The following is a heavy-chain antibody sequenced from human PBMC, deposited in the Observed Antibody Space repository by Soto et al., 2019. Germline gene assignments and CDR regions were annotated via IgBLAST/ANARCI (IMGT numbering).Heavy chain of an antibody. J-gene: IGHJ6*02. Sequence: SLRLSCAASGLTVSSNYMNWVRQAPGKGLEWVSVLYSGGSTHYAGSVKGRFIISRDNSKNTLYLQMNSLRVEDTAVHYCARDRRGSMVRGVIIHYYYYGMDVWGQGTTVTVSS. D-gene: IGHD3-10*01. CDR2: LYSGGST. CDR3: ARDRRGSMVRGVIIHYYYYGMDV. CDR1: GLTVSSNY. V-gene: IGHV3-53*05.